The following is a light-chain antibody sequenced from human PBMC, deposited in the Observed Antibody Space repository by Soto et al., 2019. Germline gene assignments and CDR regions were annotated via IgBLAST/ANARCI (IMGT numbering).Light chain of an antibody. V-gene: IGKV1-39*01. Sequence: DMAMTQSPSSLSASVGDRVTITCRASQSISNYLHWYQHKPGKVPKLLIYAASSLQSGVPTRFSGSGSGTDFTLTINSLQPEDFATYYCQQSYGTPLTFGGGTKIEIK. J-gene: IGKJ4*01. CDR1: QSISNY. CDR3: QQSYGTPLT. CDR2: AAS.